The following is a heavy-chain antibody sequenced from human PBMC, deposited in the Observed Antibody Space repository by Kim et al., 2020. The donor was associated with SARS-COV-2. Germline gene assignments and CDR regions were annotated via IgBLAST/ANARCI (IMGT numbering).Heavy chain of an antibody. V-gene: IGHV4-34*01. D-gene: IGHD3-10*01. CDR3: ARGGLRITMVRGQAGRFDP. CDR1: GGSFSGYY. Sequence: SETLSLTCAVYGGSFSGYYWSWIRQPPGKGLEWIGEINHSGSTNYNPSLKSRVTISVDTSKNQFSLKLSSVTAADTAVYYCARGGLRITMVRGQAGRFDPCGQGTLVTVSS. J-gene: IGHJ5*02. CDR2: INHSGST.